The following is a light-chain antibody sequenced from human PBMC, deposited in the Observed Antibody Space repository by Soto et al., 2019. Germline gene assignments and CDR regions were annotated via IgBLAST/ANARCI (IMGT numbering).Light chain of an antibody. CDR3: QQYNSYFT. J-gene: IGKJ5*01. CDR1: QSISNH. V-gene: IGKV1-16*01. Sequence: DIQITQSQSSLSASLEDGVIIXXRASQSISNHLNWYQQKPGKAPNVLIFAASSLQSGVPSRFSGSGSGTEFTLTISSLQPDDFATYYCQQYNSYFTFGQGTRLEIK. CDR2: AAS.